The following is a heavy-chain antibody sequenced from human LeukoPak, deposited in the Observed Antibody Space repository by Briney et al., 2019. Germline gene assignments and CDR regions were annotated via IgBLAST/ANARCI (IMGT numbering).Heavy chain of an antibody. V-gene: IGHV4-4*02. CDR2: TYPSGSN. CDR3: AKDSGGYSWFDY. D-gene: IGHD3-10*01. J-gene: IGHJ4*02. Sequence: SETLSLTCAVSGASISSSDWWSWVRQPPGKGLEWIGETYPSGSNNYNPTLKRRVTISIDESRNQFSLTLSSVTAADTAVYYCAKDSGGYSWFDYWGQGTVVTVSS. CDR1: GASISSSDW.